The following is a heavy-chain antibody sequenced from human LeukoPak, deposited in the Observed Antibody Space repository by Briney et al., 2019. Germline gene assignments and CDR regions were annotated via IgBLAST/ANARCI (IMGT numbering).Heavy chain of an antibody. J-gene: IGHJ6*03. CDR1: GGTFSRSV. CDR3: ARAFGELFYYYMDV. D-gene: IGHD3-10*01. Sequence: GASVKVSCKASGGTFSRSVISWVRQAPGQGLEWMGGIIPILGTPDYAQKFQGRVTISADESTSTAYMELSSLRSEDTAVYFCARAFGELFYYYMDVWGKGTTVTISS. V-gene: IGHV1-69*13. CDR2: IIPILGTP.